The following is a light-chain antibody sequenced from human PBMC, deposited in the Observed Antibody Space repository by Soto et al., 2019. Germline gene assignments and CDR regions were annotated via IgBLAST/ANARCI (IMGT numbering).Light chain of an antibody. Sequence: EIVFTQSPGTLSLFPGERATLSCRASQSVRSSYLAWYQVRPGQAPRLLIHAASRRATGIADRFSGSGSGTDFTLTISRLEPEDFAVYYCQQYGDSPETFGQGTKVDIK. J-gene: IGKJ2*01. V-gene: IGKV3-20*01. CDR3: QQYGDSPET. CDR1: QSVRSSY. CDR2: AAS.